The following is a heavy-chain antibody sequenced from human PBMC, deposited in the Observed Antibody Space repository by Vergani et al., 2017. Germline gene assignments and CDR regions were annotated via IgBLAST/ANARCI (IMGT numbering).Heavy chain of an antibody. V-gene: IGHV2-26*01. J-gene: IGHJ5*02. CDR3: ALIGYYDMLAPDP. CDR1: GFSLSNARMG. CDR2: LFSNDEK. Sequence: QVTLKESGPVLVKPTETLTLTCTVSGFSLSNARMGVSWIRQPPGKALEWLAHLFSNDEKSYSQSLKSRLTISKDTSKSQVVLTMTNMDPVDTATYYCALIGYYDMLAPDPWGQGTLVTVSS. D-gene: IGHD3-9*01.